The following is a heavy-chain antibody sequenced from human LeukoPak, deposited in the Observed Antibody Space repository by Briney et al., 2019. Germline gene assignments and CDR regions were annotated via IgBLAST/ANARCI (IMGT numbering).Heavy chain of an antibody. CDR2: INTDGSNT. CDR3: ARGSHHFHY. J-gene: IGHJ4*02. Sequence: GGSLRLSCAASGFTFSRLWMHWVRQAPGKGLVWVSRINTDGSNTIYADSVKGRFTISRDNAKNSLYLQMNSLRSEDTAVYYCARGSHHFHYWGQGTLVTVSS. CDR1: GFTFSRLW. V-gene: IGHV3-74*01.